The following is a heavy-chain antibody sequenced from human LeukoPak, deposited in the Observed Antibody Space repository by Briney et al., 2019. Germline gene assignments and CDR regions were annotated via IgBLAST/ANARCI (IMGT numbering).Heavy chain of an antibody. V-gene: IGHV3-15*01. CDR1: GFTFSGYD. Sequence: GGSLRLSCAASGFTFSGYDMSWVRQAPGKGLEWVGRIKSKTHGGTTDYVAPVKGRFTISRDDSKNTLYVQMNSLKTEDTAVYYCTTEDGSYGHGNWGQGTLVTVSS. CDR3: TTEDGSYGHGN. CDR2: IKSKTHGGTT. D-gene: IGHD1-26*01. J-gene: IGHJ4*02.